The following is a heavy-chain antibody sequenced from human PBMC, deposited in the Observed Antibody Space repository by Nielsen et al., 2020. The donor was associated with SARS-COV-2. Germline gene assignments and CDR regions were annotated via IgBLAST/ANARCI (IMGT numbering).Heavy chain of an antibody. J-gene: IGHJ4*02. V-gene: IGHV3-11*05. D-gene: IGHD2-15*01. Sequence: WIRQPPGKGLEWVSYISSSSSYTNYADSVKGRFTISRDNAKNSLYLQMNSLRAEDTAVYYCARDRARGYCSGGSCYYLNFDYWGQGTLVTVSS. CDR3: ARDRARGYCSGGSCYYLNFDY. CDR2: ISSSSSYT.